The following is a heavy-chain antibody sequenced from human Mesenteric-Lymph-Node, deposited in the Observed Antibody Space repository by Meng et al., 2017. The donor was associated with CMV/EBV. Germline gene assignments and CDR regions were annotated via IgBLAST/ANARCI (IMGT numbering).Heavy chain of an antibody. V-gene: IGHV4-59*01. Sequence: ESLKISCTVSGGSISSYYWSWIRQPPGKGLEWIGYIYYSGSTNYNPSLKSRVTISVDTSKNQFSLKLSSVTAADTAVYYCARGAVLFYYGLDVWGQGTTVTVSS. CDR2: IYYSGST. J-gene: IGHJ6*02. CDR1: GGSISSYY. CDR3: ARGAVLFYYGLDV.